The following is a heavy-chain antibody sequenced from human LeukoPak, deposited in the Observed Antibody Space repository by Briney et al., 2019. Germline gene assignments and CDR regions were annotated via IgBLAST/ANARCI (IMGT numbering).Heavy chain of an antibody. V-gene: IGHV3-23*01. CDR2: ISGSGGST. CDR1: GFTFRSYD. D-gene: IGHD5-18*01. CDR3: GKGLAYTYPYSGNMDV. Sequence: GGSLRLSCAASGFTFRSYDMRWVRQARGRGLEWVSAISGSGGSTYYADSVKGRFTISTDNSKNTVSLQLNSLRAEDTAVYYCGKGLAYTYPYSGNMDVWGKGTTVTISS. J-gene: IGHJ6*03.